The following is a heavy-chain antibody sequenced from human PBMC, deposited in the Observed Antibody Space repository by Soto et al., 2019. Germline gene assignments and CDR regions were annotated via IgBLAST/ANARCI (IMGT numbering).Heavy chain of an antibody. J-gene: IGHJ5*02. CDR3: ARDRSSGWYLLRQERGWFDP. V-gene: IGHV4-4*02. CDR1: GGSISSSNW. D-gene: IGHD6-19*01. CDR2: IYHSGST. Sequence: QVQLQESGPGLVKPSGTLSLTCAVSGGSISSSNWWSWVRQPLGKGLEWIGEIYHSGSTNYNPSLKSRVTISVDKSKNQFSLKLSSVTAADTAVYYCARDRSSGWYLLRQERGWFDPWGQGTLVTVSS.